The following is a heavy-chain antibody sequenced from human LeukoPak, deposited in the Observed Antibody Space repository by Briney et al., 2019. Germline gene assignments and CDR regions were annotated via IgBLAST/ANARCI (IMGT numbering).Heavy chain of an antibody. CDR3: AREGSGSPHYGMDV. J-gene: IGHJ6*02. D-gene: IGHD3-10*01. Sequence: SGGSLRLSCAASGFTVSGSSLHWVRQASGKGLEWVSGINWNGGTTGYADSVKGRFTISRDNAKNSLYLQMNSLRAEDTALYYCAREGSGSPHYGMDVWGQGTTVTVSS. CDR1: GFTVSGSS. CDR2: INWNGGTT. V-gene: IGHV3-20*04.